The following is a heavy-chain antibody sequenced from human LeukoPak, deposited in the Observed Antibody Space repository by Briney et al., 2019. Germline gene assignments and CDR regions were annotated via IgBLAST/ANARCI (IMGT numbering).Heavy chain of an antibody. CDR3: ARGVSPGTFDY. V-gene: IGHV4-61*02. Sequence: SETLSLTCTVSGGSISSGGYYWSWIRQPAGKGLEWIGRIYTSGSTNYNPSLKSRVTISVDTSKNQFSLKLSSVTAADTAVYYCARGVSPGTFDYWGQGTLVTVSS. CDR2: IYTSGST. CDR1: GGSISSGGYY. J-gene: IGHJ4*02. D-gene: IGHD3-10*01.